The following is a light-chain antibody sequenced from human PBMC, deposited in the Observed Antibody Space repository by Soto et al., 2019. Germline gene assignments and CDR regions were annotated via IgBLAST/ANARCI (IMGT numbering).Light chain of an antibody. CDR3: SSYTSSSTPYV. V-gene: IGLV2-14*01. Sequence: QSVLTQPASVSGSPGQSITISCTGTSSDVGGYNYVSWYQQQPVKAPKLMIYEVSNRPSGVSNRFSGSKSGNTASLTISGLQAEDEADYYCSSYTSSSTPYVFGTGTKVTVL. J-gene: IGLJ1*01. CDR2: EVS. CDR1: SSDVGGYNY.